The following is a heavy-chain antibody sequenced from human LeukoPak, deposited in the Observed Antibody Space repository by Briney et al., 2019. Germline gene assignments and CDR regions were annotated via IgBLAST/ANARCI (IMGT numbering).Heavy chain of an antibody. D-gene: IGHD3-22*01. J-gene: IGHJ3*02. CDR1: GYTFTSYD. CDR3: AIGDYYDSSGYYYSGDAFDI. CDR2: MNPNSGNT. V-gene: IGHV1-8*01. Sequence: ASVKVSCKASGYTFTSYDINWVRQATGQELEWMGWMNPNSGNTGYAQKFQGRVTMTRNTSISTAYMELSSLRSEDTAVYYCAIGDYYDSSGYYYSGDAFDIWGQGTMVTVSS.